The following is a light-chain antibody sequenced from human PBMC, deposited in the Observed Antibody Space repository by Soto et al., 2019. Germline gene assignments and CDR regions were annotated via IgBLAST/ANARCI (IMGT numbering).Light chain of an antibody. V-gene: IGLV3-1*01. J-gene: IGLJ1*01. CDR1: KLGDKY. Sequence: SSELTQPPSLSVSPGQTATITCSGDKLGDKYACWYQQKPGQSPVLLIYQDDKRPSGIPERFSGSNSGNTATLTISGTQAMDEADYYCQASDSSTFVFGTGTRSPS. CDR3: QASDSSTFV. CDR2: QDD.